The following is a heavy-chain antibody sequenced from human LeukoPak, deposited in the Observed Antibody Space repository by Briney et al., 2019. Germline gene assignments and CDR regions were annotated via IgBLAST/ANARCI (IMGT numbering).Heavy chain of an antibody. D-gene: IGHD6-13*01. CDR1: GFTFSSYA. CDR2: ISGSGGST. CDR3: AKVIAAAGTGPLDY. J-gene: IGHJ4*02. V-gene: IGHV3-23*01. Sequence: GGSLRLSCAASGFTFSSYAMSWVRQATGKGLEWVSAISGSGGSTYYADSVKGRFTISRDNSKNTLYLQMNSLRAEDTAVYYCAKVIAAAGTGPLDYWGQGTLVTVSS.